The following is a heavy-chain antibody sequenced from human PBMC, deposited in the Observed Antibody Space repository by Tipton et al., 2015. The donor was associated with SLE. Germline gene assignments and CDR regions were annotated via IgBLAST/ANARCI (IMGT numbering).Heavy chain of an antibody. Sequence: TLSLTCAVSGGSINSGGYSWSWIRQPPGKGLEWIGYIYHSGSTYHNPSLKSRVTISVDTSKNHFSLKLRSVTAADTAVYYCARSAVEGWFDPWGQGTLVTVSS. CDR2: IYHSGST. CDR3: ARSAVEGWFDP. D-gene: IGHD2-2*01. J-gene: IGHJ5*02. V-gene: IGHV4-30-2*02. CDR1: GGSINSGGYS.